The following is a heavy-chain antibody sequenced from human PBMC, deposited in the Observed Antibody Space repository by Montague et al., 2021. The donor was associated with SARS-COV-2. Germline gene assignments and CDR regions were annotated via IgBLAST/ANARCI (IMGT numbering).Heavy chain of an antibody. Sequence: YLSLSCAASGFSFSSYWMHWVRQAPGKGLVWVSRINSDGSSTSYADSVKGRFTISRDNAKNTLYLQMNSLRAEDTAVYYCVFLGGHFDYWGQGTLVTVSS. J-gene: IGHJ4*02. CDR1: GFSFSSYW. V-gene: IGHV3-74*01. CDR3: VFLGGHFDY. D-gene: IGHD3-16*01. CDR2: INSDGSST.